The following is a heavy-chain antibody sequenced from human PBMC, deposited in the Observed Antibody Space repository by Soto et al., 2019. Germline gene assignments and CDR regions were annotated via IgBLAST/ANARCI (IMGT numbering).Heavy chain of an antibody. D-gene: IGHD6-6*01. CDR3: AGGVGQYSSPTFDY. Sequence: GGSLRLSCAASGFTFSSYGMHWVRQAPGKGLEWVAVIWYDGSNKYYADSVKGRFTISRDNSKNTLYLQMNSLRAEDTAVYYCAGGVGQYSSPTFDYWGQGTLVTVSS. CDR1: GFTFSSYG. J-gene: IGHJ4*02. V-gene: IGHV3-33*01. CDR2: IWYDGSNK.